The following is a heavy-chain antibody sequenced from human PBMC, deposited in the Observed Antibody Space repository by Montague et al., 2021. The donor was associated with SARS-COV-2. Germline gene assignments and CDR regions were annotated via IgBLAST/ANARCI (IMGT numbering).Heavy chain of an antibody. J-gene: IGHJ6*03. D-gene: IGHD3-10*01. Sequence: SETLSLTCTVSGASVSSSPYYWGWIRQPPGRGLEWVGSISYRGRTYFSPSVKSRLTISVDSSENQFSLRLRSVTAADTAVYYCASSYYYGSGTYVYNYYMDVWGKGTTVTVSS. V-gene: IGHV4-39*01. CDR1: GASVSSSPYY. CDR2: ISYRGRT. CDR3: ASSYYYGSGTYVYNYYMDV.